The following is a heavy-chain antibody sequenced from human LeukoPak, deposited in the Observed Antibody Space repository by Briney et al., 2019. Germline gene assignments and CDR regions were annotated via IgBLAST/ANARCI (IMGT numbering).Heavy chain of an antibody. CDR2: INPSGGST. Sequence: ASVKVSCKASGYTFTSYYMHWVRQAPGQGLEWMGIINPSGGSTSYAQKFQGRVTMTRDTSTSTVYMELSNLRSEDTAVYYCARAPFWLELASYVGLGRVYWGQGTLVTVSS. V-gene: IGHV1-46*01. CDR3: ARAPFWLELASYVGLGRVY. J-gene: IGHJ4*02. CDR1: GYTFTSYY. D-gene: IGHD5-18*01.